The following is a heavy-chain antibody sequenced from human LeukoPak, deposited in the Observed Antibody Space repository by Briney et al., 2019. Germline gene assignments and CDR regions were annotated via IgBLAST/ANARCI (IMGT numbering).Heavy chain of an antibody. Sequence: SETLSLTCTVSGYSISSGYYWGWIRQPPGKGLEWIGSIYYSGSTYYNPSLKSRVTISVDTSKNQFSLKLSSVTAADTAVYYCARDSSSGSFAVFQEGLWGQGTLVTVSS. CDR2: IYYSGST. V-gene: IGHV4-38-2*02. J-gene: IGHJ4*02. CDR1: GYSISSGYY. CDR3: ARDSSSGSFAVFQEGL. D-gene: IGHD3-22*01.